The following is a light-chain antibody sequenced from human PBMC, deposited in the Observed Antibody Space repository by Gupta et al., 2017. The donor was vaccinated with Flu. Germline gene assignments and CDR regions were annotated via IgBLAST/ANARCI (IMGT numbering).Light chain of an antibody. CDR2: GVS. CDR3: QQYNDWPLT. J-gene: IGKJ4*01. Sequence: VMTQSPATLSVSPGESASFSCRASQVVSSHVAWYQQKPGQSPRLLIYGVSRMTPSFPARFSGSVSGTEFTLTISRVQSEDSAVYYCQQYNDWPLTFGGGTKVEIK. V-gene: IGKV3-15*01. CDR1: QVVSSH.